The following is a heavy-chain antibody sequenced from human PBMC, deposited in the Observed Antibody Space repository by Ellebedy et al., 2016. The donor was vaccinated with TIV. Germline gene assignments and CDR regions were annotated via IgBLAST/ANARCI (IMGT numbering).Heavy chain of an antibody. V-gene: IGHV4-39*01. CDR3: ARHPQLWFGGNFDN. J-gene: IGHJ4*02. D-gene: IGHD3-10*01. CDR1: GGSVSSSAYY. Sequence: MPSETLSLTCTVSGGSVSSSAYYWGWIRQPPGKGLEWIGSMHHSGSTYYRPSLRSRVTIPVDTSKNEFSLNLGSVPAADTAVYFCARHPQLWFGGNFDNWGQGTLVRVSS. CDR2: MHHSGST.